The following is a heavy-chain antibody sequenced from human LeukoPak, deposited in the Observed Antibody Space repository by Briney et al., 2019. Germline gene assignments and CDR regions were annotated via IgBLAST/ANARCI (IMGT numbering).Heavy chain of an antibody. CDR2: IFHNGTT. CDR3: ARAGQQLTYYYYYGVDV. Sequence: PSETLSLTCTVSGGSISNYFWSWIRQPPGKGLEWIGYIFHNGTTSYNPSLRSRVTISVDTSKNQFSLKVRSVTAADTAVYYCARAGQQLTYYYYYGVDVWGQGTTVIVSS. D-gene: IGHD6-13*01. J-gene: IGHJ6*02. CDR1: GGSISNYF. V-gene: IGHV4-59*01.